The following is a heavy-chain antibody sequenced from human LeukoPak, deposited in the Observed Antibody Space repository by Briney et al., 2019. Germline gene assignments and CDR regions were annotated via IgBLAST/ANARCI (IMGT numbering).Heavy chain of an antibody. CDR2: IYHSGST. J-gene: IGHJ4*02. V-gene: IGHV4-38-2*01. CDR1: GYSISSGYY. D-gene: IGHD2-2*01. Sequence: PSETLSLTCAVSGYSISSGYYWGWIRQPPGKGLEGIGSIYHSGSTYYNPSLKSRVTISVDTSKNQFSLKLSSVTAADTAVYYCARHPTYQYCSSTSCQRAPFDYWGQGTLVTVSS. CDR3: ARHPTYQYCSSTSCQRAPFDY.